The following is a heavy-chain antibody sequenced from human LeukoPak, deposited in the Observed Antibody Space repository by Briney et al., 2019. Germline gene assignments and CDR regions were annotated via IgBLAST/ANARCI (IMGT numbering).Heavy chain of an antibody. CDR1: EFTFMNYA. Sequence: PGGSLRLSCSASEFTFMNYAMHWVRQAPGKGLEYVSSISSNGGSTYYADSVKGRFTITRDNSKNTLYLQMSTLRPEDTAVYYCVKDKGGYYYGSGSYYTDWRQGTLVTVSS. CDR2: ISSNGGST. D-gene: IGHD3-10*01. J-gene: IGHJ4*02. V-gene: IGHV3-64D*06. CDR3: VKDKGGYYYGSGSYYTD.